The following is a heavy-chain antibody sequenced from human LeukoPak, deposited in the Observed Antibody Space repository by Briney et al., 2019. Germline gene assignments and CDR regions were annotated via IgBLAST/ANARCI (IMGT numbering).Heavy chain of an antibody. CDR2: INRSGST. V-gene: IGHV4-34*01. D-gene: IGHD1-26*01. CDR3: ARHGRIVGATTFGYFDY. CDR1: GGSFSGYY. Sequence: SETLSLTCAVYGGSFSGYYWSWIRQPPGKGLEWIGEINRSGSTNYNPSHRSRITISVDTTKNQFSLKLSSVTAADTAVYYCARHGRIVGATTFGYFDYWGRGTLVTVSS. J-gene: IGHJ4*02.